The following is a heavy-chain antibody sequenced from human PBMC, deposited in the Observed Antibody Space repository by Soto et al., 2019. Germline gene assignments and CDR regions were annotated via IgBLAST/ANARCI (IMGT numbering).Heavy chain of an antibody. CDR3: ARDQLYSSETGYFDL. Sequence: QVQLQESGPGLVKPSGTLSLTCAVSSGSISSSNWWSWVRQPPGKGLEWIGEIYHSGSTNHNPSLKSRVTISVDKSKNQFSLKLSSVTAADTAVYYCARDQLYSSETGYFDLWGRGTLVTVSS. V-gene: IGHV4-4*02. J-gene: IGHJ2*01. CDR1: SGSISSSNW. D-gene: IGHD6-19*01. CDR2: IYHSGST.